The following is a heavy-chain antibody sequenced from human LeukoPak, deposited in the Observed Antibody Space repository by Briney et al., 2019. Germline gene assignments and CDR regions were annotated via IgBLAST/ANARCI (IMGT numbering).Heavy chain of an antibody. J-gene: IGHJ6*02. V-gene: IGHV3-53*01. Sequence: GGSLRLSCAASGFTVSSNYMSWVRQAPGKGLEWVSVIYSGGSTYYADSVKGRFTISRDNSKNTLYLQMNSLRAEDTAVYYCARDRITMVRGVITPYYYGMDVWGQGTTVTVSS. CDR3: ARDRITMVRGVITPYYYGMDV. CDR2: IYSGGST. CDR1: GFTVSSNY. D-gene: IGHD3-10*01.